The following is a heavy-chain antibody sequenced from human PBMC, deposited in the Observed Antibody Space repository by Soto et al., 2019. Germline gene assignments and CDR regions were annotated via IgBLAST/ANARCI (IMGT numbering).Heavy chain of an antibody. D-gene: IGHD3-16*01. CDR1: GFTFSTYG. CDR3: AGGGGSLNPGFDL. Sequence: GSLRLSCTTSGFTFSTYGMHWVRQAPGKGLEWVAVISSDGSTTYYADSVKGRFTVSRDNSRNTLYLQMNSLRTDDTAVYYGAGGGGSLNPGFDLWGQGTLVTVSS. J-gene: IGHJ4*02. CDR2: ISSDGSTT. V-gene: IGHV3-30*19.